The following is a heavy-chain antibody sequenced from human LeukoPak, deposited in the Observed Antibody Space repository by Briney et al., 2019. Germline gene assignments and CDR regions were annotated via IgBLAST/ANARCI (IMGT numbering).Heavy chain of an antibody. V-gene: IGHV4-39*07. D-gene: IGHD3-22*01. Sequence: SETLSLTCTVSGGSIRSSNYYWGWIRQPPGKGLEWIGSTCYSRRTYYNPSLKSRVTISVDTAKNQFSLNLRSVTAADTAVYYCARARYYYDSSGYAFDIWGQGTMVTVSS. CDR3: ARARYYYDSSGYAFDI. J-gene: IGHJ3*02. CDR1: GGSIRSSNYY. CDR2: TCYSRRT.